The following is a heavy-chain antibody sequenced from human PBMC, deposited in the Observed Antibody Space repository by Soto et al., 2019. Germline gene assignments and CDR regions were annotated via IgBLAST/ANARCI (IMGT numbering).Heavy chain of an antibody. D-gene: IGHD3-22*01. CDR2: ISGYNGNT. J-gene: IGHJ4*02. V-gene: IGHV1-18*01. CDR3: VRDTYYYHSSGPAPFEY. Sequence: QIHLVQSGTEVKRSGASVKVSCKTSGYSFTTYGLSWVRQAPGRGLEWVGWISGYNGNTNYAQKFQGTVILTTDTPTTTGYMEIKSLSSDDTAVYYCVRDTYYYHSSGPAPFEYWGQGTQVTVSS. CDR1: GYSFTTYG.